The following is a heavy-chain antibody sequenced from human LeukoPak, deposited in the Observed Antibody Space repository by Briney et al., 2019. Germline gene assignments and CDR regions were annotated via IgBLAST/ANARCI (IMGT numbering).Heavy chain of an antibody. Sequence: GGSLRLSCAASGFTFSGSAMHWVRQASGKGLEWVGRIRSKANSYATAYAASVKGRFTISRDDSKNTAYLQMNSLRAEDTAVYYCAKAEEGHDILTGYPKDWGQGTLVTVSS. CDR1: GFTFSGSA. V-gene: IGHV3-73*01. J-gene: IGHJ4*02. CDR2: IRSKANSYAT. D-gene: IGHD3-9*01. CDR3: AKAEEGHDILTGYPKD.